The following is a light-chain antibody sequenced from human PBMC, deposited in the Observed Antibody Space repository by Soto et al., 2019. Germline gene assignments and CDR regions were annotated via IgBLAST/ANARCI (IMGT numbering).Light chain of an antibody. CDR2: DAS. Sequence: EIVMTQSPATLSVSPGERATLSCRASQGVSNKLAWFQQKPGQSPRLLIFDASTRATGIPARFSGSGSGTDFTLTISSLQSEDFAVYYCQQYNNWAQTFGQGTKVDIK. J-gene: IGKJ2*01. CDR1: QGVSNK. CDR3: QQYNNWAQT. V-gene: IGKV3-15*01.